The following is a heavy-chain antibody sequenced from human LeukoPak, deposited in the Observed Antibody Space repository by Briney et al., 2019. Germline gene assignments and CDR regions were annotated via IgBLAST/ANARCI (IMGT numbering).Heavy chain of an antibody. CDR2: IYYSGST. V-gene: IGHV4-39*07. J-gene: IGHJ1*01. D-gene: IGHD6-13*01. CDR1: GGSISSGGYY. Sequence: SETLSLTCAVSGGSISSGGYYWGWIRQPPGKGLEWIGSIYYSGSTYYNPSLKSRVTISVDTSKNQFSLKLSSVTAADTAVYYCARVQSSSWYGPEYFQHWGQGTLVTVSS. CDR3: ARVQSSSWYGPEYFQH.